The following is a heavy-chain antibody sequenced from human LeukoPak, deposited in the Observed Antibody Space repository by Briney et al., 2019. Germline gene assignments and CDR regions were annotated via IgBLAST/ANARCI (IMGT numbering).Heavy chain of an antibody. CDR2: IIPIFGTA. D-gene: IGHD2-2*01. CDR3: ARDFHGGADQLPYYFDY. Sequence: SVKVSCKASGGTFSSYAISWVRQAPGQGLEWMGGIIPIFGTANYAQKFQGRVTITADESTSTVYMELSSLRSEDTAVYYCARDFHGGADQLPYYFDYWGQGTLVTVSS. J-gene: IGHJ4*02. V-gene: IGHV1-69*13. CDR1: GGTFSSYA.